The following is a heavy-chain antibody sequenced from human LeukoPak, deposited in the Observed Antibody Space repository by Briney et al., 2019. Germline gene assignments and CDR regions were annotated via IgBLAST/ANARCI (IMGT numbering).Heavy chain of an antibody. CDR2: IYHSGST. CDR3: ARGQWEPNFDY. CDR1: GYSISTGSY. V-gene: IGHV4-38-2*02. Sequence: SETLSLTCSVSGYSISTGSYWGWIRQPPGKGLEWIGSIYHSGSTYYKPSLKSRVTISVDTSKNQFFLKLSSVTAADTAVYYCARGQWEPNFDYWGQGTLVSVSS. J-gene: IGHJ4*02. D-gene: IGHD1-26*01.